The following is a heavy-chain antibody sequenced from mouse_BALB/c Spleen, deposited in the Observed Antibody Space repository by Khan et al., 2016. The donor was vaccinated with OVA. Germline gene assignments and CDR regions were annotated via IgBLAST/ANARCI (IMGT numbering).Heavy chain of an antibody. CDR2: IYPGTGST. J-gene: IGHJ4*01. D-gene: IGHD3-3*01. CDR1: GYIFTNYW. Sequence: QVQLKQSGAELVRPGASVKLSCKTSGYIFTNYWIHWVKQRPGQGLEWIARIYPGTGSTYSNEKFKGKATLTADKSSSTAYMQLTSLTSEDSAVYFCAKGAVTSHAMDSWGQGTSVTVSS. CDR3: AKGAVTSHAMDS. V-gene: IGHV1-76*01.